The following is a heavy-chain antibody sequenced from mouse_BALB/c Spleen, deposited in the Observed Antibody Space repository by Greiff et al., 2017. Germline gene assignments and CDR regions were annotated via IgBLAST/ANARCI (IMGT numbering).Heavy chain of an antibody. V-gene: IGHV1-14*01. CDR2: INPYNDGT. CDR1: GYTFTSYV. Sequence: VQLKQSGPELVKPGASVKMSCKASGYTFTSYVMHWVKQKPGQGLEWIGYINPYNDGTKYNEKFKGKATLTSDKSSSTAYMELSSLTSEDSAVYYCARSYYGYLYYFDYWGQGTTLTVSS. J-gene: IGHJ2*01. D-gene: IGHD1-2*01. CDR3: ARSYYGYLYYFDY.